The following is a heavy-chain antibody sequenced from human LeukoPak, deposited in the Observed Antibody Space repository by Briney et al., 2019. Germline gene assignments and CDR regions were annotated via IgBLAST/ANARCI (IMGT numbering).Heavy chain of an antibody. D-gene: IGHD1-26*01. CDR1: GFSFSTYA. CDR3: AKDPSPRGGLVLYYFDY. Sequence: PGGSLRLSCAASGFSFSTYAMSWVRQAPGKGLEWVSGISGSGGSTYYADSVKGRFTISRDNSKNTLNLQMNSLRAEDTAVYYCAKDPSPRGGLVLYYFDYWGQGTLVTVSS. V-gene: IGHV3-23*01. CDR2: ISGSGGST. J-gene: IGHJ4*02.